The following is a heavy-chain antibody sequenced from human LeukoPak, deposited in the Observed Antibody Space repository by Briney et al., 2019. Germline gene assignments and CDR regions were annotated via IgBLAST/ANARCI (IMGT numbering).Heavy chain of an antibody. J-gene: IGHJ6*04. V-gene: IGHV3-48*03. Sequence: PGGSLRLSCAASGFTFSSYEMNWVRQAPGKGLEWVSYISSSGSTIYYADSVKGRFTISRDHAKNSLFLQMNSLRAEDTAVYFCAKSTRAVMAMMDVWGKGTTVTVSS. CDR2: ISSSGSTI. CDR1: GFTFSSYE. D-gene: IGHD3-16*01. CDR3: AKSTRAVMAMMDV.